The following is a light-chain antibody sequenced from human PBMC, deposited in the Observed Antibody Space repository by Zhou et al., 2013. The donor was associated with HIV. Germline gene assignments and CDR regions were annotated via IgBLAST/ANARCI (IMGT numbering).Light chain of an antibody. CDR3: LQHNSLPQT. Sequence: DIQMTQSPSALSASVGDRVTIICRASQDIGKNLVWFQQRPGTVPKRLIYAATNLQSGVPSRLSGSGSGTEFTLTISSLHLEDFATYFCLQHNSLPQTFGQGTKVEIK. V-gene: IGKV1-17*03. CDR1: QDIGKN. CDR2: AAT. J-gene: IGKJ1*01.